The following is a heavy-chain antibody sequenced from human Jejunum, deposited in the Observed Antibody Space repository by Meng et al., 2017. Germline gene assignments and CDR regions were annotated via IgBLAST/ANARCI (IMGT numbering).Heavy chain of an antibody. CDR3: ATGGYCTTTSCYVSTN. D-gene: IGHD2-2*01. CDR1: GFTFSNYW. J-gene: IGHJ4*02. Sequence: GESLKISCAASGFTFSNYWMHWVRQTPGKGLVWVSRINTGGSTTIYADSVKGRFTISRDNAKNTLYLQMNSLRAEDTAVYFCATGGYCTTTSCYVSTNWGQGNLVNGAS. V-gene: IGHV3-74*01. CDR2: INTGGSTT.